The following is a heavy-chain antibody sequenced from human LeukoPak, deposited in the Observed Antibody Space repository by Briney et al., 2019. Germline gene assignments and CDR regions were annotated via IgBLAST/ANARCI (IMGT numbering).Heavy chain of an antibody. J-gene: IGHJ6*03. CDR1: GFTFSSYG. V-gene: IGHV3-23*01. Sequence: PGGSLRLSCAASGFTFSSYGMSWVRQAPGKGLEWVSAISGSGGSAYYADSVKGRFTISRDNSKNTLYLQMNSLRADDTAVYYCARAGRGYNYGYVPSELDYYYYYLYVWGKGTTVTVSS. CDR2: ISGSGGSA. D-gene: IGHD5-18*01. CDR3: ARAGRGYNYGYVPSELDYYYYYLYV.